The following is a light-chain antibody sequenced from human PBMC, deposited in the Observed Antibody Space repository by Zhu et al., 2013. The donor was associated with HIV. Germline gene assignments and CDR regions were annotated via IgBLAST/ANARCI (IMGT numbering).Light chain of an antibody. CDR3: QQSYSTPQT. CDR2: AAS. V-gene: IGKV1-39*01. J-gene: IGKJ1*01. CDR1: RSISSY. Sequence: DIQMTQSPSSLSASAGDRVTITCRASRSISSYLNWYQQKPGKAPKLLIYAASSLQSGVPSRFSGSGSGTDFTLTISSLQPEDFATYYCQQSYSTPQTFGQGTKVEIK.